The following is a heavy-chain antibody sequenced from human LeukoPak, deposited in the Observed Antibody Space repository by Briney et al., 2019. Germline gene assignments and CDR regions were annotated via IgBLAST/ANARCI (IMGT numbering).Heavy chain of an antibody. CDR3: ARMFSDDPFDY. D-gene: IGHD3-10*01. V-gene: IGHV4-59*08. CDR2: IYYSGST. Sequence: PSETLSLTCTVSGGSLSSYYWSWIRQPPGKGLEWIGYIYYSGSTNYNPSLKSRVTISVDTSKNQFSLKLSSVTAADTAVYYCARMFSDDPFDYWGQGTLVTVSS. J-gene: IGHJ4*02. CDR1: GGSLSSYY.